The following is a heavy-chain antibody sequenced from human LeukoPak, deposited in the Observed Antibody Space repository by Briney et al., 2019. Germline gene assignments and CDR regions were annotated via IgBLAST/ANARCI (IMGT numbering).Heavy chain of an antibody. CDR3: ARDTLLYGSGSYYPVY. CDR2: IRYDGNNK. Sequence: GGSLRLSCAASGFTFSSYGMHWVRQAPGKGLEWVTFIRYDGNNKYYADSVKGRFTISRDSSKNTLFLQMNRLRAEDTDVYYCARDTLLYGSGSYYPVYWGRGAQVTVSS. D-gene: IGHD3-10*01. CDR1: GFTFSSYG. V-gene: IGHV3-30*02. J-gene: IGHJ4*02.